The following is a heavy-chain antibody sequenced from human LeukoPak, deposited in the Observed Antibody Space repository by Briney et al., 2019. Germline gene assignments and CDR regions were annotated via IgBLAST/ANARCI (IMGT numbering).Heavy chain of an antibody. CDR3: ARDQYDILTGYYGSFDY. V-gene: IGHV3-7*01. J-gene: IGHJ4*02. D-gene: IGHD3-9*01. Sequence: GSLRLSCAASGFTFSSYWMSWVRQAPGKGLEWVANIKQDGSEKYYVDSVKGRFTISRDNAKNSLYLQMNSLRAEDTAVYYCARDQYDILTGYYGSFDYWGQGTLVTVSS. CDR2: IKQDGSEK. CDR1: GFTFSSYW.